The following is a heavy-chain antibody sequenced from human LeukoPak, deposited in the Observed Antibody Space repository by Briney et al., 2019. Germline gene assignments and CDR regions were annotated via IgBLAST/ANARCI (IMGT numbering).Heavy chain of an antibody. CDR2: INSNGSAT. Sequence: GGSLRLSCAASGFTFGSSAMNWVRQAPGKGLEWVSAINSNGSATHYADSVKGRFTISRDNSKNTLFLQMNSLRAEDTAVYYCAKEALSHGGNIDYWGQGTLVTVSS. D-gene: IGHD4-23*01. CDR3: AKEALSHGGNIDY. CDR1: GFTFGSSA. V-gene: IGHV3-23*01. J-gene: IGHJ4*02.